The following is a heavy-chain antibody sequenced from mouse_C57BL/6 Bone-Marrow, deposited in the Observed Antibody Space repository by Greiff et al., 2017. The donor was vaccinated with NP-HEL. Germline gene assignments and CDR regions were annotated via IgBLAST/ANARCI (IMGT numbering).Heavy chain of an antibody. CDR3: ARGAQALYFDY. CDR2: ISGGGGNT. Sequence: EVHLVESGGGLVKPGGSLKLSCAASGFTFSSYTMSWVRQTPEKRLEWVATISGGGGNTYYPDSVKGRFTISRDNAKNTLYLQMSSLRSEDTALYYCARGAQALYFDYWGQGTTLTVSS. J-gene: IGHJ2*01. D-gene: IGHD3-2*02. V-gene: IGHV5-9*01. CDR1: GFTFSSYT.